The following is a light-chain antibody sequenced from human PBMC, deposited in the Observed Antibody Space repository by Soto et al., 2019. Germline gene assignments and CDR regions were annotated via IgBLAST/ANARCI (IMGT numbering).Light chain of an antibody. Sequence: ETVMTQSPATLSVSPGEGATLSCRASRSISSSLAWYQQKPGRAPRLLIYSASTRATDIPARFSGSGSGTEFTLTISSLQSEDFAIYYCQQYKYWPLAFGGGTRVEIK. CDR3: QQYKYWPLA. CDR1: RSISSS. CDR2: SAS. J-gene: IGKJ4*01. V-gene: IGKV3-15*01.